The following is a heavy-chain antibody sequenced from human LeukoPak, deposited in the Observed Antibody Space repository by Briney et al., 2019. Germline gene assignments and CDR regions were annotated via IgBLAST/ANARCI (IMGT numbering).Heavy chain of an antibody. CDR2: ISGSASST. CDR1: GFTFSNYA. J-gene: IGHJ4*02. Sequence: GGSLRLSCAASGFTFSNYAMSWVRQAPGKGLEWVSAISGSASSTYHADSVKGRFTISRDNSKNTLYLQMNSLRAEDTAAYYCAKVTYGSGTYGAFDSWGQGTLVTVSS. V-gene: IGHV3-23*01. CDR3: AKVTYGSGTYGAFDS. D-gene: IGHD3-10*01.